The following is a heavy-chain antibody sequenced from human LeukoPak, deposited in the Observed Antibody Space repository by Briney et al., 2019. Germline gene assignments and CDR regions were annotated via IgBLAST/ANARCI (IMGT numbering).Heavy chain of an antibody. Sequence: PSETLSLTRTVSGDSFSGGDFYWSWIRQPPGKGLEWIGYIYSSGSTHYNPSLKSRVTISVDTSKNQFSLKLSSVTAADTAVYYCARDGSAGNNWFDPWGQGTLVTVSS. D-gene: IGHD6-13*01. CDR3: ARDGSAGNNWFDP. V-gene: IGHV4-30-4*01. CDR2: IYSSGST. J-gene: IGHJ5*02. CDR1: GDSFSGGDFY.